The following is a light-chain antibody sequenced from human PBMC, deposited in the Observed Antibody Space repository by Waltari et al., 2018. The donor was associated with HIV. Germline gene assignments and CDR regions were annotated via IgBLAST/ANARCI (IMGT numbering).Light chain of an antibody. Sequence: QAVVTQQPSLTVSPGGTATLTCGSSTGPSTRRPYPYWLQRNPGHAPPTLIYNINTKPSWTPAWFSGSLLGGKAALTLSGAQSEDEAEYYCLLFYSGVRVFGGGTKLTVL. CDR1: TGPSTRRPY. CDR3: LLFYSGVRV. J-gene: IGLJ2*01. V-gene: IGLV7-46*01. CDR2: NIN.